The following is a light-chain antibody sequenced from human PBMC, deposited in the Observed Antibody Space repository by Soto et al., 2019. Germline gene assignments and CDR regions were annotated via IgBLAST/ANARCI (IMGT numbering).Light chain of an antibody. V-gene: IGKV3-11*01. CDR2: DAS. Sequence: EIVLTQSPATLSLSPGERATLSCRASQSVSSYLAWYQPKPGQAPRLLIYDASNRATGIPARFSGSGSRTDFTLTISSLEPEEFAVYYCQQRSNWPPYTFGQGTKLEIK. J-gene: IGKJ2*01. CDR1: QSVSSY. CDR3: QQRSNWPPYT.